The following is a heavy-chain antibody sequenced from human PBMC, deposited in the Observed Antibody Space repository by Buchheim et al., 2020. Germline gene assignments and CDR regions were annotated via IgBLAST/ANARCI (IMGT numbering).Heavy chain of an antibody. V-gene: IGHV3-30*04. Sequence: QVQLVESGGGVVQPGRSLRLSCAASGFTFSSSALHWVCQAPGKGLEWVAVISFDGSSKYYADSVKGRFTISRDNSKNTLFLQMNSLRAEDTAVYFCAREVPPAGLDSWGQGTL. CDR1: GFTFSSSA. CDR3: AREVPPAGLDS. J-gene: IGHJ4*02. D-gene: IGHD6-19*01. CDR2: ISFDGSSK.